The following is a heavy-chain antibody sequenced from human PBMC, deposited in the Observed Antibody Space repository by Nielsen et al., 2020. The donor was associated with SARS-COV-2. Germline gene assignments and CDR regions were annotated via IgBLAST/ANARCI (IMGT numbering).Heavy chain of an antibody. CDR3: ARDWSRAFDV. Sequence: GESLKISCAASGFTFSSLWMSWVRHVPGKGLEWVADIKPDGSEKFYVDSVKGRFTISRDNAKNSMSLQMNSLRVEDTAVYYCARDWSRAFDVWGQGTMVTVSS. CDR2: IKPDGSEK. CDR1: GFTFSSLW. V-gene: IGHV3-7*01. J-gene: IGHJ3*01.